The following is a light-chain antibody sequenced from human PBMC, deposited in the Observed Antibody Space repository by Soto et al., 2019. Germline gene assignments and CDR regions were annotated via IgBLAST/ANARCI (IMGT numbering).Light chain of an antibody. CDR1: KSLGRSS. V-gene: IGKV3-20*01. J-gene: IGKJ1*01. CDR3: QQYGTSPPWT. CDR2: GAS. Sequence: EIVLTQSPGTLSLSPGERATPSSRAIKSLGRSSLAWYHQRPGQAPRLLIHGASSRATGIPDRFSGSGSGTDFTLSISRLEPEDFAVYYCQQYGTSPPWTFGQGTKVEIK.